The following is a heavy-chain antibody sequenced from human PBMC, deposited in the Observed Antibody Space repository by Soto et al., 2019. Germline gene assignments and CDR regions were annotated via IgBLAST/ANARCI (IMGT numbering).Heavy chain of an antibody. CDR1: GFTFSSYG. CDR2: ISYDGSNK. V-gene: IGHV3-30*18. Sequence: GESLKISCAASGFTFSSYGMHWVRQAPGKGLEWVAVISYDGSNKYYADSVKGRFTISRDNSKNTLYLQMNSLRAEDTAVYYCAKDPYDFWSGYGEAPYYMDVWGKGTTVTVSS. D-gene: IGHD3-3*01. CDR3: AKDPYDFWSGYGEAPYYMDV. J-gene: IGHJ6*03.